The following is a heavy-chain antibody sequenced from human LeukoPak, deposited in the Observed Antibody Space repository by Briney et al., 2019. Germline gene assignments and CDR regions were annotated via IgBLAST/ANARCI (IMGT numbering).Heavy chain of an antibody. V-gene: IGHV3-30*03. J-gene: IGHJ3*02. CDR3: AREGYYAFDI. CDR1: GFTFSNYS. CDR2: ISYDGSKE. Sequence: GGSLRLSCAASGFTFSNYSMQWVRQAPGQGLEWVALISYDGSKEYYGDSIKGRFTISRDSSQNTLYLQMNSLRAEDTAVYYCAREGYYAFDIWGQGSVVTVSS. D-gene: IGHD3-22*01.